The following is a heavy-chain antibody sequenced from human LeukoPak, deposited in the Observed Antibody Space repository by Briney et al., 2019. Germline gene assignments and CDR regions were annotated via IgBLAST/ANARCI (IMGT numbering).Heavy chain of an antibody. D-gene: IGHD6-6*01. V-gene: IGHV3-21*01. Sequence: PGGSLRLSCAASGFTFSSYSMNWVRQAPGKGLEWVSSISSSSSYIYYADSVKGRFTISRDNAKNSLYLQMKSLRAEDTAVYYCAASLEYGSSSGNNWFDPWGQGTLVTVSS. CDR2: ISSSSSYI. J-gene: IGHJ5*02. CDR3: AASLEYGSSSGNNWFDP. CDR1: GFTFSSYS.